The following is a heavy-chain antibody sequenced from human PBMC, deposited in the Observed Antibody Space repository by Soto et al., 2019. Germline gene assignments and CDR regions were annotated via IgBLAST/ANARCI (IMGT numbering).Heavy chain of an antibody. CDR2: ISYDGSNK. Sequence: QVQLVESGGGVVQPGRSLRLSCAASGFTYSNYAMHWVRQAPGKGLEWMAVISYDGSNKYYADSVKGRFTISRDNSKNTLYLQMNSLRAEDTVVYYCARPLWRDDYNWGYFDLWGRGTLVTVSS. V-gene: IGHV3-30-3*01. D-gene: IGHD4-4*01. CDR3: ARPLWRDDYNWGYFDL. CDR1: GFTYSNYA. J-gene: IGHJ2*01.